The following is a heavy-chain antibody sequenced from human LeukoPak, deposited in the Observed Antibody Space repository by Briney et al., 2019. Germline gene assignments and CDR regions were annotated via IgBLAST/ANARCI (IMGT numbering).Heavy chain of an antibody. J-gene: IGHJ6*02. D-gene: IGHD1-26*01. CDR2: IYHSGST. V-gene: IGHV4-59*01. Sequence: PSETLSLTCTVSGGSIRSYYWSWIRQPPGKQLEWIGYIYHSGSTNYNPSLKSRVTISVDTSKDQFSLKLTSVTAADTAVYFCARDSGLRRWELSTIYNYGMDVWGQGTTVTVSS. CDR3: ARDSGLRRWELSTIYNYGMDV. CDR1: GGSIRSYY.